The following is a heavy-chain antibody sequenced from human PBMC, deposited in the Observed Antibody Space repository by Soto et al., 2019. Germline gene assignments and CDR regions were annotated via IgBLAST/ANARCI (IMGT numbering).Heavy chain of an antibody. CDR3: ARVCIVVVPAANSGQNYYYYMDV. V-gene: IGHV3-11*01. D-gene: IGHD2-2*01. Sequence: GGSLRLSCAASGFTFSDYYMSWIRQAPGKGLEWVSYISSSGSTIYYADSVKGRFTISRDNAKNSLYLQMNSLRAEDTAVYYCARVCIVVVPAANSGQNYYYYMDVWGKGTTVTVSS. CDR2: ISSSGSTI. CDR1: GFTFSDYY. J-gene: IGHJ6*03.